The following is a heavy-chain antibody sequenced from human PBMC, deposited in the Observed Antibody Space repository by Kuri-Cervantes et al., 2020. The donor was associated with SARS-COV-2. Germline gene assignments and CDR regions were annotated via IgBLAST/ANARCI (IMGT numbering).Heavy chain of an antibody. CDR1: GITVNSNY. J-gene: IGHJ5*02. V-gene: IGHV3-53*01. D-gene: IGHD3-22*01. CDR3: ARVTVTMIVGGYWFDL. CDR2: IYTGGDT. Sequence: GESLKISCAASGITVNSNYMSWVRQAPGEGLEWVSIIYTGGDTYYADSVKGRFTIARDISKNTLYLQLNSLKNEDTAVYYCARVTVTMIVGGYWFDLWGQGALVTVSS.